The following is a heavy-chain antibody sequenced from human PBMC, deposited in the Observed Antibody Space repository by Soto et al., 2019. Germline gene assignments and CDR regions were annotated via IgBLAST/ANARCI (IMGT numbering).Heavy chain of an antibody. Sequence: ASVKVSCKASGYSFTGYSMHWVRQAPGQGLEWMGGIIPISDTTNYAQKFQGRVTITADESTSTAYMELSSLRSEDTAVYYCARSQGSSTSLEIYYYYYYGMDVWGQGTTVTVSS. V-gene: IGHV1-69*13. J-gene: IGHJ6*02. CDR1: GYSFTGYS. CDR2: IIPISDTT. D-gene: IGHD2-2*01. CDR3: ARSQGSSTSLEIYYYYYYGMDV.